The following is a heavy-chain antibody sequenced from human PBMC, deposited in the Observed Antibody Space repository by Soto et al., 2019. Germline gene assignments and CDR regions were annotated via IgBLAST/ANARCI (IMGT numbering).Heavy chain of an antibody. V-gene: IGHV1-2*02. CDR3: TTSRLDP. CDR1: GYTFTAFY. CDR2: VNPNTGVT. Sequence: VASVKVSCKASGYTFTAFYMNWVRQAPGQGLEWMGWVNPNTGVTKYAQKFQGRVTMTRDTSINTAYMELSGLTSDDTAVYYCTTSRLDPWGQGTLVTVSS. J-gene: IGHJ5*02.